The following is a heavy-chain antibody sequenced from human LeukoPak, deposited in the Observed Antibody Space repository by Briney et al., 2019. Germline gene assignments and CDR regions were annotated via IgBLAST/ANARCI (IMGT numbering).Heavy chain of an antibody. Sequence: GGSLRLSCAASGFSFSSHWMHWVRQAPGKGLVWVSRINSDGSSTGYADSVKGRFTISRDNAKNTLYVQMNSLRAEDTAVYYCARADGWLDYWGQGTLVTVSS. CDR3: ARADGWLDY. CDR1: GFSFSSHW. V-gene: IGHV3-74*01. J-gene: IGHJ4*02. D-gene: IGHD5-24*01. CDR2: INSDGSST.